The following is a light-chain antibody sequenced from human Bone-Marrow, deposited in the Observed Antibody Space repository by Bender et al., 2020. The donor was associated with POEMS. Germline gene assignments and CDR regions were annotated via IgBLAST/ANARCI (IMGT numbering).Light chain of an antibody. CDR2: EVS. Sequence: QSGMTQPPSASGSPGQSVAISCSGTSSDNYVSWYQQHPGKAPKLIIYEVSKRPSGVPDRFSASKSGTSASLAISGLRSEDEADYYCAAWDDSLSSVVFGGGTKLTVL. V-gene: IGLV2-8*01. J-gene: IGLJ2*01. CDR3: AAWDDSLSSVV. CDR1: SSDNY.